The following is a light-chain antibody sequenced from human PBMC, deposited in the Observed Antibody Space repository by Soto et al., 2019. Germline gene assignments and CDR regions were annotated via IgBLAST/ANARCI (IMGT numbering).Light chain of an antibody. CDR2: KAS. CDR1: QNINSR. CDR3: QQYSTYRT. Sequence: DIQMTQSPSTLSASVGDRVTITCRASQNINSRLAWYQQKPGRAPKLMIHKASYLERGVPSRFSGSGSGTEFILTISSLQPDVFATYYCQQYSTYRTFGQGTRVDIK. V-gene: IGKV1-5*03. J-gene: IGKJ1*01.